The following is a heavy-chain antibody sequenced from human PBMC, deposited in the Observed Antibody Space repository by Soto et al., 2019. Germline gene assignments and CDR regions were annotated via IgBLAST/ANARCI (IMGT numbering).Heavy chain of an antibody. V-gene: IGHV1-18*01. D-gene: IGHD1-1*01. CDR1: GSAFPTYG. Sequence: QVHLVQSGAEVKKSGASVKVSCKGSGSAFPTYGITWVRQAPGQGLEWMAWISAHIGTTDYAQKLQGRVTVTRDTSTSTAYMELRSLRSDDTAVYYCARGRYGDYWGQGALVTVSS. J-gene: IGHJ4*02. CDR3: ARGRYGDY. CDR2: ISAHIGTT.